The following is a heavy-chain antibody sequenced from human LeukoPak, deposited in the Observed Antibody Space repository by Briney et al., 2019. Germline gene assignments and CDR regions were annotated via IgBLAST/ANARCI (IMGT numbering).Heavy chain of an antibody. J-gene: IGHJ5*02. V-gene: IGHV3-23*01. CDR2: ISGSGGST. CDR3: AKYRSGLLSVNWFDP. D-gene: IGHD2-21*02. CDR1: GFTFSSYA. Sequence: GGSLRLSCAASGFTFSSYAMSWVRQAPGKGLEWVSAISGSGGSTYYADSVKGRFTISRDNSKNTLYLQMNSLRAEDTAVYYCAKYRSGLLSVNWFDPWGQGTLVTVSS.